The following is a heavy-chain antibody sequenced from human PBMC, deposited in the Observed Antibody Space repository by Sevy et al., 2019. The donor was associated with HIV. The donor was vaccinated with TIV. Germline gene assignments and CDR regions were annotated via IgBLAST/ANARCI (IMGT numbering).Heavy chain of an antibody. D-gene: IGHD3-22*01. CDR3: ARGWDDSSGYPFDY. CDR1: GGTFSSYA. V-gene: IGHV1-69*13. CDR2: FIPIFGTA. Sequence: ASVNVSCKASGGTFSSYAISWVRQAPGQGLEWMGGFIPIFGTANYAQKFQGRVTITADESTSTAYMELSSLRSEDTAVYYCARGWDDSSGYPFDYWGQGTLVTVSS. J-gene: IGHJ4*02.